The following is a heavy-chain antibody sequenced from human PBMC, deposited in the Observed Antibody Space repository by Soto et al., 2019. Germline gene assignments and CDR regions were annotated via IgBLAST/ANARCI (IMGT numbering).Heavy chain of an antibody. CDR1: GGSISSGDHY. J-gene: IGHJ4*02. CDR3: ARAQWFGELSVDY. D-gene: IGHD3-10*01. CDR2: INYSGYT. Sequence: QVQLQESGPAPVKPSQTLSLTCTVSGGSISSGDHYWSWIRQPTGKGLEWIGYINYSGYTDNNPSVKNRVTRSVDTSKNQFFLKLSSVTAADADVFYGARAQWFGELSVDYWGQGALGTVSS. V-gene: IGHV4-30-4*01.